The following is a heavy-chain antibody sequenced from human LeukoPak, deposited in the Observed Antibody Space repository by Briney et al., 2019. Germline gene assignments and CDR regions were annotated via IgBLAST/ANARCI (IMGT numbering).Heavy chain of an antibody. J-gene: IGHJ4*02. D-gene: IGHD1-14*01. V-gene: IGHV3-33*01. CDR2: IWYDGSNK. Sequence: GGSLRLSCAASGFSFSTYGMHWVRQAPGKGLEWVAVIWYDGSNKYYADSVKGRFTISRDNSKNTLYLQMNSLTAEDTAVYYCARASGPSDYWGQGTLVTVSS. CDR1: GFSFSTYG. CDR3: ARASGPSDY.